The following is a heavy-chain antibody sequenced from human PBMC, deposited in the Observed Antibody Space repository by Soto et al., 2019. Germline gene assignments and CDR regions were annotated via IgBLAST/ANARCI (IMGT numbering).Heavy chain of an antibody. D-gene: IGHD2-21*02. Sequence: GASVKVSCKASGYTFTGYYMHWVRQAPGQGLEWMGWINPNSGGTKYAQKFQGWVTMTRDTSISTAYMELNRLTSDDTAVYYCARDLRYGGGDRYPGHYYYYGMDVWGQGTTVTVSS. CDR1: GYTFTGYY. CDR3: ARDLRYGGGDRYPGHYYYYGMDV. CDR2: INPNSGGT. J-gene: IGHJ6*02. V-gene: IGHV1-2*04.